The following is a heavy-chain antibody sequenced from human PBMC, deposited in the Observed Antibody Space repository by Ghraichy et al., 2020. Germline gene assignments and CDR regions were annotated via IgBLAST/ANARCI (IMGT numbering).Heavy chain of an antibody. V-gene: IGHV4-59*01. J-gene: IGHJ4*02. D-gene: IGHD3-16*01. CDR3: ARGGTMTTFYFHGFDY. CDR2: IYSSGTT. CDR1: GASISFYY. Sequence: TLSLTCTVSGASISFYYWNWIRQPPGKGLEWIGYIYSSGTTNYNPSLKSRVTISVDTSKNQFSMKLSSVTAADTAVYYCARGGTMTTFYFHGFDYWGQGTLVTVSS.